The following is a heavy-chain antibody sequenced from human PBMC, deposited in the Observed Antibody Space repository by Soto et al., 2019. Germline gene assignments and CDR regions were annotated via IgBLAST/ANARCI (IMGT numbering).Heavy chain of an antibody. CDR2: IHYSGST. Sequence: QLQLQESGPGLVKPSETLSLTCTVSGDSVTISDYYWGWIRQPPGKGLEWIGSIHYSGSTYSNPSLKRRVTISGDTSKKQFSLKLTSVTAADAAVYYCAAHDSGGYYAEYWGQGTLVTVSA. CDR3: AAHDSGGYYAEY. D-gene: IGHD3-22*01. J-gene: IGHJ4*02. V-gene: IGHV4-39*01. CDR1: GDSVTISDYY.